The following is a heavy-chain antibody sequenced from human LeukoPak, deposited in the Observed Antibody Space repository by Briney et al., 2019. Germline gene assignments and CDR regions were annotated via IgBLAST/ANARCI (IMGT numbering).Heavy chain of an antibody. V-gene: IGHV3-33*01. CDR1: GFTFSSYG. Sequence: PGGSLRLSCAASGFTFSSYGMHWVRQAPGKGLEWVAVIWYDGSNKYYADSVKGRSTISRDNSKNTLYLQMNSLRAEDTAVYYCARDGGCSGGSCYDYWGQGTLVTVSS. D-gene: IGHD2-15*01. CDR2: IWYDGSNK. CDR3: ARDGGCSGGSCYDY. J-gene: IGHJ4*02.